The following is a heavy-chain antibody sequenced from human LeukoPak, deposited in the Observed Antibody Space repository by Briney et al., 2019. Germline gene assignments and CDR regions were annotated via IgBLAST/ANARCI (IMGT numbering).Heavy chain of an antibody. V-gene: IGHV1-2*02. D-gene: IGHD7-27*01. Sequence: ASVKVSCKASRYTFTGYYMHGVRQAPGEGGERMGLINPNSGGTNYAQKFQGSVTMTTYTSISTAYLELSRLSSDDTAVYYCARGYWGSVEDYFDYWGQGTLVTVSS. J-gene: IGHJ4*02. CDR3: ARGYWGSVEDYFDY. CDR2: INPNSGGT. CDR1: RYTFTGYY.